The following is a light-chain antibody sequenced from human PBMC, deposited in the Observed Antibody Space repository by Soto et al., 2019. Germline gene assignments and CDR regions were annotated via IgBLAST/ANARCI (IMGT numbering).Light chain of an antibody. Sequence: QSVLTQPASVSGAPGQSIPISCIGTSSDVGGYNFVSWYQQHPGEAPKLIIFDVSHRPSGISTRFSGSKSGNTASLTISGLQAEDEADYYCSSYRIRSPPDYVFGTGTKVTVL. V-gene: IGLV2-14*03. CDR3: SSYRIRSPPDYV. CDR2: DVS. J-gene: IGLJ1*01. CDR1: SSDVGGYNF.